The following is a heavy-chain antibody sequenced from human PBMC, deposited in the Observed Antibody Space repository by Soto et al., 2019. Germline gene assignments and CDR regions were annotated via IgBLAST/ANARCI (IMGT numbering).Heavy chain of an antibody. CDR1: GFTFSSYA. V-gene: IGHV3-23*01. Sequence: GGSLRLSCAASGFTFSSYAMSWVRQAPGKGLEWVSAISGSGGSTYYADSVKGRFTISRDNSKNTLYLQMNSLRAEDTAVYYCATTAPTYDYIWGTAKRCDYWGQGTLVTVSS. CDR2: ISGSGGST. CDR3: ATTAPTYDYIWGTAKRCDY. D-gene: IGHD3-16*01. J-gene: IGHJ4*02.